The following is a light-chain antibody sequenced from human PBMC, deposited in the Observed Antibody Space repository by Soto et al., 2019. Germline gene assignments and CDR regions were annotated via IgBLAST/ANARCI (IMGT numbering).Light chain of an antibody. CDR3: QSYDSSLSVV. CDR1: SSNIGAGYD. J-gene: IGLJ2*01. V-gene: IGLV1-40*01. CDR2: GNS. Sequence: QSVLTQPPSVSGAPGQRVTISCTGSSSNIGAGYDVHWYQQLPGTAPKLLIYGNSNRPSGVPDRFSGSKSGTSAYLAITGLQAEDGADYYCQSYDSSLSVVFGGGTKLTVL.